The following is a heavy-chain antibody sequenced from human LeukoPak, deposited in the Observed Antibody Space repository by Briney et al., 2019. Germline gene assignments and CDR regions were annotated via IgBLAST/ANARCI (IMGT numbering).Heavy chain of an antibody. Sequence: ASVKVSCRASGYTFTGYYMHWVRQAPGQGLEWMGWINPNSGGTNYAQKFQGWVTMTRDTSISTAYMELSRLRSDDTAVYYCARSDDMVRGFDIWGQGTMVTVSS. CDR3: ARSDDMVRGFDI. V-gene: IGHV1-2*04. CDR2: INPNSGGT. D-gene: IGHD3-10*01. J-gene: IGHJ3*02. CDR1: GYTFTGYY.